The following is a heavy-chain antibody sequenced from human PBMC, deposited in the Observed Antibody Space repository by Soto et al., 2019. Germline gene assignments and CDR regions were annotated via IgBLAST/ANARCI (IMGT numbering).Heavy chain of an antibody. J-gene: IGHJ4*02. CDR2: RYPGDSDT. Sequence: PGESLRISYQATGYKFTGYWIGWVRQMAGKGLEGIGIRYPGDSDTRYIPSFQGQVTISAEKSTSTAYLQWSSLKASDTAIYYCARQSCFGGDFYSCLPFEYWGLGTQVTVSS. V-gene: IGHV5-51*01. CDR3: ARQSCFGGDFYSCLPFEY. CDR1: GYKFTGYW. D-gene: IGHD2-21*02.